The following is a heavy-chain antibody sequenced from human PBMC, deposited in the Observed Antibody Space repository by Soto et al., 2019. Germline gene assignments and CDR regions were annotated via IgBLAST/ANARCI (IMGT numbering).Heavy chain of an antibody. D-gene: IGHD2-2*01. CDR1: GGSISSGDYY. CDR3: ARERRLYCSSTSCYPHYYYYYGMDV. Sequence: SETLSLTCTVSGGSISSGDYYWSWIRQPPGKGLEWIGYIYYSGSTYYNPSLKSRVTISADTSKNQFSLKLSSVTAADTAVYYCARERRLYCSSTSCYPHYYYYYGMDVWGQGTTVTVSS. V-gene: IGHV4-30-4*01. CDR2: IYYSGST. J-gene: IGHJ6*02.